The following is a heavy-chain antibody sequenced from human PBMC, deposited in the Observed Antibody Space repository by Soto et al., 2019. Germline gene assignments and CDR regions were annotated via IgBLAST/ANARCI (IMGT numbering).Heavy chain of an antibody. CDR2: IIPNSGGT. D-gene: IGHD2-2*01. V-gene: IGHV1-2*02. J-gene: IGHJ4*02. Sequence: QVQLVQSGAEVKKPGSSVKVSCKASGGTFSSYAISWVRQAPGQGLEWMGGIIPNSGGTNYAQKFQGRVTMTRDTSISTAYMELSRLRSDDTAVYYCASRPSVLGVPAVDYWGQGTLVTVSS. CDR3: ASRPSVLGVPAVDY. CDR1: GGTFSSYA.